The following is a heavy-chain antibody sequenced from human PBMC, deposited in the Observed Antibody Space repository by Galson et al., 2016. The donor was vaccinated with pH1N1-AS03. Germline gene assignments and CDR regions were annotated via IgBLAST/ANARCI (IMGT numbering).Heavy chain of an antibody. CDR2: IRFDGSVR. D-gene: IGHD2-2*01. V-gene: IGHV3-30*02. CDR1: GFTFSSFG. CDR3: AKVSAGSSSYNYFDH. Sequence: SLRLSCAVSGFTFSSFGMHWVRRAPGKGLEWVAFIRFDGSVRFYADSVKGRFTISRDDSKNTLYLQMNSLRAEDTAVYFCAKVSAGSSSYNYFDHWGQGTLVIVSS. J-gene: IGHJ4*02.